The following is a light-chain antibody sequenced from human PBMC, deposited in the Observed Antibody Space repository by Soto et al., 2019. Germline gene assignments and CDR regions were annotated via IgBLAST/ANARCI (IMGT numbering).Light chain of an antibody. CDR2: GAS. V-gene: IGKV3-15*01. CDR3: QQYNNWPPLT. J-gene: IGKJ4*01. Sequence: EFVLTQSPGTLSLSPGERAPLSCRASQSVSSNLAWYQQNPGQAPRLLIYGASTRATGIPARFSGSGSGTEFTLTISSLQSEDFAVYYCQQYNNWPPLTFGGGTKVDIK. CDR1: QSVSSN.